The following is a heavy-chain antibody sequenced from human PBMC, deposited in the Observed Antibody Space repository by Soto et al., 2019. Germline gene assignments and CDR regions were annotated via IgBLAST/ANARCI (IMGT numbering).Heavy chain of an antibody. CDR3: AREGYCSGGRCYSYFQH. Sequence: ASVKVSCKASGYTFTSYGISWVRQAPGQGLEWMGWISAYNGNTNYAQKLQGRVTMTTDTSTSTAYMELRSLRSDDTAVYHCAREGYCSGGRCYSYFQHWGQGTLVTVSS. V-gene: IGHV1-18*01. CDR2: ISAYNGNT. J-gene: IGHJ1*01. D-gene: IGHD2-15*01. CDR1: GYTFTSYG.